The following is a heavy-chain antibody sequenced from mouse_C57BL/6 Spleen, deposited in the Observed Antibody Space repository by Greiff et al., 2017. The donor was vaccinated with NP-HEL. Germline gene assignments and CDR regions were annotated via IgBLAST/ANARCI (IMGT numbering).Heavy chain of an antibody. CDR1: GFTFSSYA. CDR3: ARGGLLRGYYAMDY. J-gene: IGHJ4*01. CDR2: ISAGGSYT. D-gene: IGHD1-1*01. V-gene: IGHV5-4*01. Sequence: EVQLVESGGGLVKPGGSLKLSCAASGFTFSSYAMSWVRQTPEKRLEWVATISAGGSYTYYPDNVKGRFTISRDNAKNNLYLQMSHLKSEDTAMYYCARGGLLRGYYAMDYWGQGTSVTVSS.